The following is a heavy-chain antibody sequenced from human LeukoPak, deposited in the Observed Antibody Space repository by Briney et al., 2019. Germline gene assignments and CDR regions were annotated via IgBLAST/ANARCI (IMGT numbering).Heavy chain of an antibody. CDR1: GITFNLYE. CDR3: ATTSRDVLDYFFAH. D-gene: IGHD6-6*01. CDR2: ISRAGDTI. J-gene: IGHJ4*02. Sequence: PGGSLRLSCEASGITFNLYEMNWVRQAPGKGLEWVAHISRAGDTIFYTDSVKGRFSISRDNAKNLLSLQMNNLRAEDTALYYCATTSRDVLDYFFAHWGQGTLVTVSS. V-gene: IGHV3-48*03.